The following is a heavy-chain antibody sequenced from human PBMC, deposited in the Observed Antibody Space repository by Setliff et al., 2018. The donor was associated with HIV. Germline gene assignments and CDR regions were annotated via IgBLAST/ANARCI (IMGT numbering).Heavy chain of an antibody. D-gene: IGHD3-22*01. V-gene: IGHV4-61*05. CDR2: IYTSGST. Sequence: SETLSLTCTVSGGSISSTSHSWSWIRQPPGKGLEWIGYIYTSGSTNYNPSLKSRATMSVDTSKNQFSLRLTSVTAADTAVYFCARLRITMIMMLNYFDYWGQGTLVTVSS. CDR3: ARLRITMIMMLNYFDY. J-gene: IGHJ4*02. CDR1: GGSISSTSHS.